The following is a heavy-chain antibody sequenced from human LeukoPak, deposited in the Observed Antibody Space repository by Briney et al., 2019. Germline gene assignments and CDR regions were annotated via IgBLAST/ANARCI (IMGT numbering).Heavy chain of an antibody. J-gene: IGHJ4*02. CDR1: GFTFSSYW. V-gene: IGHV3-23*01. D-gene: IGHD2/OR15-2a*01. CDR3: AKGIRSSHFHAVDY. Sequence: GGSLRLSCAASGFTFSSYWMSWVRQAPGKGLEWVSVISGSGDTTSYADSVKGRFTISRDNSKNTLYLQMKSLRAEDTAIYYCAKGIRSSHFHAVDYWGQGAQVTVSS. CDR2: ISGSGDTT.